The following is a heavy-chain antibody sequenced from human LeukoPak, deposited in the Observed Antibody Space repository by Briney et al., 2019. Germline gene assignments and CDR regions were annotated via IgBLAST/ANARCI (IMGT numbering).Heavy chain of an antibody. CDR1: GYTFITHG. D-gene: IGHD3-9*01. J-gene: IGHJ4*02. V-gene: IGHV1-18*01. Sequence: ASVKVSCKASGYTFITHGLTWVRQAPGQGLEWMGWISAYNGNTIYAQTLQDRLTMTTDTSASTAYMELRSLRSDDTAVYYCARGRLRYLDWTRAYSDYWGQGTLVTVSS. CDR3: ARGRLRYLDWTRAYSDY. CDR2: ISAYNGNT.